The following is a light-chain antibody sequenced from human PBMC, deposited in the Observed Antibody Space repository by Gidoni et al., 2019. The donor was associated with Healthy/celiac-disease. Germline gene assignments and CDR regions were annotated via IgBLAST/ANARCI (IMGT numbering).Light chain of an antibody. CDR3: QQYYSTPHT. CDR1: QSVLYSSNNKNY. CDR2: WAS. V-gene: IGKV4-1*01. Sequence: IVMTPSPDSLAVSLGERATINCKSSQSVLYSSNNKNYLAWYQQKPGQPPKLLIYWASTRESGVPERVRGSGSGTDFTLTISSLQAEDGAVDYCQQYYSTPHTFGGXTKVEIK. J-gene: IGKJ4*01.